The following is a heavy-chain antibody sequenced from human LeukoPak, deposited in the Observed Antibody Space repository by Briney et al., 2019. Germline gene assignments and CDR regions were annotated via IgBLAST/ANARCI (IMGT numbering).Heavy chain of an antibody. CDR3: VRDRSGWAGDY. CDR1: GFTFSSHY. CDR2: IKTDGSST. D-gene: IGHD6-19*01. Sequence: GGSLRLSCAASGFTFSSHYMQWVRQAPGKGLVWVSGIKTDGSSTRYADSVKGRFTISRDNAKNTLYLQMNSLRAEDTAVYYCVRDRSGWAGDYWGQGALVTVSS. V-gene: IGHV3-74*01. J-gene: IGHJ4*02.